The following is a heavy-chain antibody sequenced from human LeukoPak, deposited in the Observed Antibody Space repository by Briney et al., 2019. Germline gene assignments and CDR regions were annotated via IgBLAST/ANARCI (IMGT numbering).Heavy chain of an antibody. CDR1: GGSISSSTYY. Sequence: SETLSLTCTVSGGSISSSTYYWGWIRQPPGKGLEGIGSIYYSGSTYYNPSLKSRVTISVDTSKNQFSLKLSSVTAADTAVYYCARITKTGYSSSWCFDYWGQGTLVTVSS. CDR3: ARITKTGYSSSWCFDY. D-gene: IGHD6-13*01. V-gene: IGHV4-39*01. CDR2: IYYSGST. J-gene: IGHJ4*02.